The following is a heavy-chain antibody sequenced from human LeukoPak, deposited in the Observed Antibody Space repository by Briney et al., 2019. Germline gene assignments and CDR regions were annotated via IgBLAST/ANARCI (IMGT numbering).Heavy chain of an antibody. CDR3: ARVGYCSGGSCYTESMYYFDY. V-gene: IGHV4-34*01. Sequence: SETLSLTCAVYGGSFSGYYWSWIRQPPGKGLEWIGEINHSGSTNYNPSLKSRVTISVDTSKNQFSLKLSSVTVADTAVYYCARVGYCSGGSCYTESMYYFDYWGQGTLVTVSS. CDR1: GGSFSGYY. J-gene: IGHJ4*02. D-gene: IGHD2-15*01. CDR2: INHSGST.